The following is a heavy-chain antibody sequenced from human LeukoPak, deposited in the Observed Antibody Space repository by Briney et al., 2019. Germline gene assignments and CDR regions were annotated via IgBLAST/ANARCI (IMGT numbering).Heavy chain of an antibody. CDR2: IHDSGVT. Sequence: SETLSLTCTVSGGSITNYYWTWIRQPPGKELEWIGFIHDSGVTSYNPPLKSRVTISEDTSKNQLSLQLTSVTAADTAVYYCMRQGDGFWRDLFDPWGQGILVTVSS. D-gene: IGHD3-3*01. CDR1: GGSITNYY. CDR3: MRQGDGFWRDLFDP. V-gene: IGHV4-59*08. J-gene: IGHJ5*02.